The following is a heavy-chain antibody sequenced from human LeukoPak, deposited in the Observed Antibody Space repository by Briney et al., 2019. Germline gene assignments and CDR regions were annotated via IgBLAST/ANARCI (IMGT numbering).Heavy chain of an antibody. V-gene: IGHV3-23*01. Sequence: GGSLRLSCTASGFTLGDYAMSWVRQAPGKGLERVSAISAGGTWTYYADSVKGRFTIFRDNSKNTLYLQMNSLRAEDTAVYYCAKVEFNGSGRNRNYYFDYWGQGTLVTVSS. CDR1: GFTLGDYA. CDR3: AKVEFNGSGRNRNYYFDY. D-gene: IGHD3-10*01. CDR2: ISAGGTWT. J-gene: IGHJ4*02.